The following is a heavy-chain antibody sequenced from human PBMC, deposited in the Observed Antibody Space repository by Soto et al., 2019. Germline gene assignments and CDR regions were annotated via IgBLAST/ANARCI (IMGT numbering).Heavy chain of an antibody. D-gene: IGHD3-22*01. CDR2: IHHSGST. Sequence: QVQLQESGPGLVKPSGTLSLTCAVSGASISSSSWWSWVRQSPEKGREWIGEIHHSGSTNYKPSLEIRVTISVDKSKNQFSLKLNSVTAADTAVYYCASTYYSDSSGYYSLGDWGQGTPVTVSS. CDR3: ASTYYSDSSGYYSLGD. V-gene: IGHV4-4*02. CDR1: GASISSSSW. J-gene: IGHJ4*02.